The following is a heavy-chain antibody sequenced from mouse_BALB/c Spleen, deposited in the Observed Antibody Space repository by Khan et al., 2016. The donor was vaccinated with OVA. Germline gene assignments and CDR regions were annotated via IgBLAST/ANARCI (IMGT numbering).Heavy chain of an antibody. CDR2: ISYSGST. CDR1: GYSITSDYA. V-gene: IGHV3-2*02. D-gene: IGHD1-1*01. J-gene: IGHJ1*01. CDR3: ARRYYYGQWYFDV. Sequence: EVELVESGPGLVKPSQSLSLTCTVTGYSITSDYAWNWIRQFPGNKLEWMAYISYSGSTRSNPSLNSRISITRDTSKNQFFLQLNSVTTEDTATYDCARRYYYGQWYFDVWGAGTTVTVSS.